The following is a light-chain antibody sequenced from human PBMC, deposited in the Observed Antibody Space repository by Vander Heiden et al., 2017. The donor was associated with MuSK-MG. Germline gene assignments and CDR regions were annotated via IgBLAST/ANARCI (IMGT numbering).Light chain of an antibody. CDR1: QSISNY. J-gene: IGKJ3*01. Sequence: IQMTQSPSSLSAVIGDRVTISCRASQSISNYINWYQQKPGKAPKPLIYVASTLQSGVPSRFSGNGSGTEFTLTISRLQPEDFATYYCQQRHSTPITFGSGTKVDI. CDR3: QQRHSTPIT. V-gene: IGKV1-39*01. CDR2: VAS.